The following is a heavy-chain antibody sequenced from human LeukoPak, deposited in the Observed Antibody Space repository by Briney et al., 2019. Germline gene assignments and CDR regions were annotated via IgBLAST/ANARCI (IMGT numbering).Heavy chain of an antibody. CDR1: GGSISNGGYY. J-gene: IGHJ4*02. CDR2: IYYSGST. V-gene: IGHV4-30-4*01. Sequence: SETLSLTCTVSGGSISNGGYYWSWLRQPPGKGLEWIGYIYYSGSTYFNPSLKSRVTISVDTSKNQFSLRLSSVTAADTAVYYCARLVYYDSSGYYYYFDSWGQGTLVTVSS. D-gene: IGHD3-22*01. CDR3: ARLVYYDSSGYYYYFDS.